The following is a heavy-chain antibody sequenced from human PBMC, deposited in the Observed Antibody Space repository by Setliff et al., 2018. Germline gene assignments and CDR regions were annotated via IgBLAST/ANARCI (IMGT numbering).Heavy chain of an antibody. CDR3: AREHGYSYGQTYYYYGMDV. J-gene: IGHJ6*02. D-gene: IGHD5-18*01. Sequence: PSETLSLTCTVSGGPISSGGYYWSWIRQHPGKGLEWIGYIYYSGSTNYNPSLKSRVTISVDTSKNQFSPKLSSVTAADTAVYYCAREHGYSYGQTYYYYGMDVWGQGTTVTVSS. CDR2: IYYSGST. CDR1: GGPISSGGYY. V-gene: IGHV4-61*08.